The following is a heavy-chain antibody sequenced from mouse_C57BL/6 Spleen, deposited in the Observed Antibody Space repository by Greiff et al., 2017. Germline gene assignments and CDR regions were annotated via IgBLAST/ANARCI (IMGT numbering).Heavy chain of an antibody. V-gene: IGHV5-9-1*02. CDR2: ISSGGAYI. CDR1: GFTFSSYA. Sequence: DVKLVEPGEGLVKPGGSLKLSCAASGFTFSSYAMSWVRQTPGQRLEWVAYISSGGAYIYYADTVHGRFTISSDNHRNTLYLQRSSLKSEDTARYYCARDGGYSNWPRDEWGQGTSVTVSS. CDR3: ARDGGYSNWPRDE. J-gene: IGHJ4*01. D-gene: IGHD2-5*01.